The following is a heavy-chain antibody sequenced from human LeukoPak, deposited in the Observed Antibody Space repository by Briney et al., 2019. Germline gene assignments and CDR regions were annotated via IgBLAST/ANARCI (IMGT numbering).Heavy chain of an antibody. V-gene: IGHV3-48*01. Sequence: PGGSLRLSCAASGVTFAYSAMNWVRQAPEKGLEWVAYIGTSGSLIEYADSEKGRSTISRDDAQQSVYLQMYAMRADKTAVYYGASDFWTPRAWGQGSL. J-gene: IGHJ5*01. CDR3: ASDFWTPRA. CDR2: IGTSGSLI. D-gene: IGHD3/OR15-3a*01. CDR1: GVTFAYSA.